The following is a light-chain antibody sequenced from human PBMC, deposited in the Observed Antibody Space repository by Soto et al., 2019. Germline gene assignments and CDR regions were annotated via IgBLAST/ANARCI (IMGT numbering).Light chain of an antibody. Sequence: QSALPQPPSVSGSGGQSATISCTGASSVVGSYNRVSWYQQPPGTAPKLMIYDVSNRPSGVPDRFSGSKSGNAASLTISGLQAEDEADNYCSSYTSSSTYVFGTGTKVTVL. V-gene: IGLV2-18*02. CDR2: DVS. CDR3: SSYTSSSTYV. CDR1: SSVVGSYNR. J-gene: IGLJ1*01.